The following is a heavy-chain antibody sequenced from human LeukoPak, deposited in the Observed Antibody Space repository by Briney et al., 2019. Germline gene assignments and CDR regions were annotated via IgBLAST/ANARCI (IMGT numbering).Heavy chain of an antibody. V-gene: IGHV3-66*01. D-gene: IGHD4-17*01. J-gene: IGHJ4*02. CDR2: IYSGGST. Sequence: PGGSLRLSCAASGFIFSSYNMNWVRQAPGKGLEWVSVIYSGGSTYYADSVKGRFTISRDNSKNTLYLQMNSLRAEDTAVYYCASTFYGDSPPYWGQGTLVTVSS. CDR1: GFIFSSYN. CDR3: ASTFYGDSPPY.